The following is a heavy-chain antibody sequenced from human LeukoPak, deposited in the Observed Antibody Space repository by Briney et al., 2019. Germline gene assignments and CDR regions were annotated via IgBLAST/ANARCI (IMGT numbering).Heavy chain of an antibody. CDR1: GFTFSSYA. V-gene: IGHV3-30*04. D-gene: IGHD3-22*01. CDR3: ARADYDSSGYGDY. CDR2: ISYDGSNK. J-gene: IGHJ4*02. Sequence: PGRSLRLSCAASGFTFSSYAMHWVRQAPGKGLEWVAVISYDGSNKYYADSVKGRFTISRGNSKNTLYLQMNSLRAEDTAVYYCARADYDSSGYGDYWGQGTLVTVSS.